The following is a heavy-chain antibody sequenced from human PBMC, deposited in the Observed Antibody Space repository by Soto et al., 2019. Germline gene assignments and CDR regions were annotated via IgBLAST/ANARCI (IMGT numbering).Heavy chain of an antibody. V-gene: IGHV1-69*12. D-gene: IGHD5-12*01. Sequence: QVQLVQSGAEVKKPGSSVKVSCKASGGTFSSYAISWVRQAPGQGLEWMGGIIPIFGTANYAQKFQGRVTITADESTNTDYMELSSLRTEDTAVYHCANFAQGGYSGYELDYWGQGTLVTVSS. CDR3: ANFAQGGYSGYELDY. CDR2: IIPIFGTA. J-gene: IGHJ4*02. CDR1: GGTFSSYA.